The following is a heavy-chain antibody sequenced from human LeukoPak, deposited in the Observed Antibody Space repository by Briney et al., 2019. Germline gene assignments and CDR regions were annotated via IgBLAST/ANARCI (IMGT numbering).Heavy chain of an antibody. D-gene: IGHD3-22*01. Sequence: PGGSLRLSCVASGFTFSSNWMNWVRQAPGKGLEWVANIKQDGSEKFYVDSVKGRFTISRDNAKNSLYLHMNSLRVEDTAVYYCARVASSGYYYFSDYWGQGTLVTVSS. J-gene: IGHJ4*02. CDR2: IKQDGSEK. CDR3: ARVASSGYYYFSDY. CDR1: GFTFSSNW. V-gene: IGHV3-7*01.